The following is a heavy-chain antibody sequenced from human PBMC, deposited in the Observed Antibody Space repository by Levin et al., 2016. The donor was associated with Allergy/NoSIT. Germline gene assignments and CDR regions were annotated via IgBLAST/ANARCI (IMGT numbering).Heavy chain of an antibody. D-gene: IGHD6-6*01. CDR3: ARDLFMYSSSSGVYYYYYYGMDV. Sequence: WIRQPPGKGLEWVSYISSSSSTIYYADSVKGRFTISRDNAKNSLYLQMNSLRDEDTAVYYCARDLFMYSSSSGVYYYYYYGMDVWGQGTTVTVSS. CDR2: ISSSSSTI. V-gene: IGHV3-48*02. J-gene: IGHJ6*02.